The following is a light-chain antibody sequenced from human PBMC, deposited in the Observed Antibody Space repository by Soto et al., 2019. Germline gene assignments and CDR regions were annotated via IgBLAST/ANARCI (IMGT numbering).Light chain of an antibody. V-gene: IGKV3-11*01. CDR1: QSIHTS. CDR2: DST. CDR3: QQRNVWPPIT. Sequence: VLTQSPATLSLSPGARATLSRKASQSIHTSLAWYQQKSGKPPRLVIYDSTLRANGVPDRFGGSRSGTEFTLTINSLEPEDFAVYYCQQRNVWPPITFGQGTRLEIK. J-gene: IGKJ5*01.